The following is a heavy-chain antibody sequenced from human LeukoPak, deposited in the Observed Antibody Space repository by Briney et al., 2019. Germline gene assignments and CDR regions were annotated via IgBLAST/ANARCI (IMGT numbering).Heavy chain of an antibody. D-gene: IGHD3-10*01. Sequence: ASVKVSCKASGYTFIGYYLHWVRQAPGQGLEWMGWINPNSGGTNYAQKFQGRVTMTRDTSITTAYMELSRLRSDDTAVYYCARRYFVSGSYYTDYWGQGTLVTVSS. CDR3: ARRYFVSGSYYTDY. CDR2: INPNSGGT. J-gene: IGHJ4*02. CDR1: GYTFIGYY. V-gene: IGHV1-2*02.